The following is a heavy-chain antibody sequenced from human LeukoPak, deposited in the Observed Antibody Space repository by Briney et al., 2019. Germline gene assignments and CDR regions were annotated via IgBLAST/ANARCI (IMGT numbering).Heavy chain of an antibody. CDR1: GFTFSSYA. Sequence: PGGSLRLSCAASGFTFSSYAMNWVRQAPGKGLGWVSTISGSGGSTYYADSVKGRITISRDNSKNTLYLEMNSLRAGDTAVYYCTRGSYYYGSGWGQGTLVTVSS. V-gene: IGHV3-23*01. J-gene: IGHJ4*02. CDR3: TRGSYYYGSG. D-gene: IGHD3-10*01. CDR2: ISGSGGST.